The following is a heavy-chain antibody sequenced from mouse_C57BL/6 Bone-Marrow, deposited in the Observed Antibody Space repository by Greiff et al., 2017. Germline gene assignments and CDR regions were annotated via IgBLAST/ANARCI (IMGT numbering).Heavy chain of an antibody. CDR1: GFTFSSYA. CDR2: ISDGGSYT. V-gene: IGHV5-4*01. Sequence: EVKLVEPGGGLVKPGGSLKLSCAASGFTFSSYAMSWVRQTPEKRLEWVATISDGGSYTYYPDNVKGRFTISRDNAKNNLYLQMSHLKSEDTAMYFCARDLGYWGQGTTLTVSS. CDR3: ARDLGY. J-gene: IGHJ2*01. D-gene: IGHD4-1*01.